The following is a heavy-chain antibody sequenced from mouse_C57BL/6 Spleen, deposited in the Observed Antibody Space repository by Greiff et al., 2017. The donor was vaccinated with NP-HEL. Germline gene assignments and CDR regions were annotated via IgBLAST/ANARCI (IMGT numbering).Heavy chain of an antibody. D-gene: IGHD2-3*01. J-gene: IGHJ1*03. CDR1: GYTFTSYW. CDR3: ASRGNYDGYLPLVFDV. CDR2: IDPSDSYT. V-gene: IGHV1-50*01. Sequence: QVQLQQPGAELVKPGASVKLSCKASGYTFTSYWMQWVKQRPGQGLEWIGEIDPSDSYTNYNQKFKGKATLTVDTSSSTAYMQLSSLTSEDSAVYYCASRGNYDGYLPLVFDVWGTGTTVTVSS.